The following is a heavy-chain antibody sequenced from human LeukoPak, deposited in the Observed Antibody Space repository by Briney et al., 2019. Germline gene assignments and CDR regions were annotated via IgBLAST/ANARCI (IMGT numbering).Heavy chain of an antibody. Sequence: PGRSLRLPCAASGFTFSNYGVHWVRQAPGKGLEWGAVIRFDGSTKYYADSVRGGFTISRDNSKNTVYLEMNSLRAEDTAVYYCARAYSRESGYDFVFENWGQGTLVSVSS. CDR3: ARAYSRESGYDFVFEN. CDR2: IRFDGSTK. J-gene: IGHJ4*02. V-gene: IGHV3-33*01. CDR1: GFTFSNYG. D-gene: IGHD5-12*01.